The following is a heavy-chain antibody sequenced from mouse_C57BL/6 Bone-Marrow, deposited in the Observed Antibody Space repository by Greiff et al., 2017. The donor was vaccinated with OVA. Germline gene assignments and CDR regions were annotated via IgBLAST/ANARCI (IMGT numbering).Heavy chain of an antibody. Sequence: VQLQHSGPELVKPGASVKISCKASGYAFSSSWMNWVKQRPGKGLEWIGRIYPGDGDTNYNGKFKGKATLTADKSSSTAYMQLSSLTSEDSAVYFCARNGYYPDYFDYWGQGTTLTVSS. D-gene: IGHD2-3*01. CDR1: GYAFSSSW. V-gene: IGHV1-82*01. J-gene: IGHJ2*01. CDR3: ARNGYYPDYFDY. CDR2: IYPGDGDT.